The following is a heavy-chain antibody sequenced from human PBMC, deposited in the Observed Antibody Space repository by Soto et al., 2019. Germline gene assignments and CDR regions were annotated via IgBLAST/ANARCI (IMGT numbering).Heavy chain of an antibody. CDR1: GGNIGSYY. Sequence: SETLSLTCTVSGGNIGSYYWSWIRQPPGKGLEWIGYIYYSGSTNYNPSLKSRVTISVDTSKNQFSLKLSSVTAADTAVYYCARTTGDYYYYYMDVWGKGTTVTVSS. D-gene: IGHD1-1*01. CDR2: IYYSGST. CDR3: ARTTGDYYYYYMDV. V-gene: IGHV4-59*08. J-gene: IGHJ6*03.